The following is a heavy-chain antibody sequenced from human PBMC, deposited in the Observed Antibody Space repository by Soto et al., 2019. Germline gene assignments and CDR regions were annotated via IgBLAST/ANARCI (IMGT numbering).Heavy chain of an antibody. D-gene: IGHD6-19*01. CDR2: ISYDGSNK. CDR3: AKDRGSSGYDHLIAVAGTQGFDY. Sequence: PGGSLRVSCAASGFTFSSDGMHWVRQAPGKGLEWVAVISYDGSNKYYADSVKGRFTISRDNSKNTLYLQMNSLRAEDTAVYYCAKDRGSSGYDHLIAVAGTQGFDYWGQGP. V-gene: IGHV3-30*18. J-gene: IGHJ4*02. CDR1: GFTFSSDG.